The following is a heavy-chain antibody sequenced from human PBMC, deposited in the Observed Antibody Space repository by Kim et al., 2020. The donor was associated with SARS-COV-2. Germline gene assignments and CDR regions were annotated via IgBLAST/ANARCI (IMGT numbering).Heavy chain of an antibody. Sequence: GGSLRLSCAASGFTFSSYSMNWVRQAPGKGLEWVSSISSSSSYIYYADSVKGRFTISRDNAKNSLYLQMNSLRAEDTAVYYCARDPYYYGSGSYYKYYYYGMDVWGQGTTVTVSS. J-gene: IGHJ6*02. CDR2: ISSSSSYI. D-gene: IGHD3-10*01. CDR1: GFTFSSYS. V-gene: IGHV3-21*01. CDR3: ARDPYYYGSGSYYKYYYYGMDV.